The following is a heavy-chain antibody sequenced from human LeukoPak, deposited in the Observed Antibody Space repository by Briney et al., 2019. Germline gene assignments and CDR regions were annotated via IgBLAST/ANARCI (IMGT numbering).Heavy chain of an antibody. V-gene: IGHV1-69*05. J-gene: IGHJ4*02. CDR3: TGGSGAMVRGVTLDY. Sequence: SVKVSCKASGGTFSSYAISWVRQAPGQGLEWMGGIIPIFGTANYAQKFQGGVTITTDESTSTAYMELSSLRSEDTAVYYCTGGSGAMVRGVTLDYWGQGTLVTVSS. CDR2: IIPIFGTA. D-gene: IGHD3-10*01. CDR1: GGTFSSYA.